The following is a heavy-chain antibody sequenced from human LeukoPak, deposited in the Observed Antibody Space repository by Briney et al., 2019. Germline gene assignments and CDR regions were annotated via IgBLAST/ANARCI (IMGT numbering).Heavy chain of an antibody. Sequence: PSETLSLTCTVSGGSVSSGTYYWGWIRQPPGKGLEWIGNIYSSGSTNYNPSLKSRVTISVDTSKNQFSLKVSSVTAADTAVYYCARGPLAAAGTLTYYYYGMDVWGQGTTVTVSS. CDR2: IYSSGST. D-gene: IGHD6-13*01. V-gene: IGHV4-39*07. CDR1: GGSVSSGTYY. J-gene: IGHJ6*02. CDR3: ARGPLAAAGTLTYYYYGMDV.